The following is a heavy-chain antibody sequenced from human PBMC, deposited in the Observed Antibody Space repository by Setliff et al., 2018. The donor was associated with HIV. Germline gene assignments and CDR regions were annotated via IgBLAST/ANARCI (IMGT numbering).Heavy chain of an antibody. V-gene: IGHV1-69*10. CDR1: GYTFTSYY. CDR3: ARDSSTGWFSADY. J-gene: IGHJ4*02. CDR2: IIPILGIA. Sequence: SVKVSCKASGYTFTSYYMHWVRQAPGQGLEWMGGIIPILGIASYSQKFQGRVTITADKSTSTAYMELSSLRSEDTAVYYCARDSSTGWFSADYWGQGTLVTVSS. D-gene: IGHD6-19*01.